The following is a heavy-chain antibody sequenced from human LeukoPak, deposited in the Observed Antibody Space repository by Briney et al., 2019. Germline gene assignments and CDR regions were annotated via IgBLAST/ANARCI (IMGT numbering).Heavy chain of an antibody. D-gene: IGHD3-10*01. J-gene: IGHJ4*02. CDR2: ISYDGSNK. Sequence: GGSLRLSCAASGFTFSSYAMHWVRQAPGKGLEWVAVISYDGSNKYYADSVKGRFTISRDNAKNSLYLQMNSLRAEDTAVYYCAVSRGGRIDYWGQGTLVTVSS. CDR1: GFTFSSYA. V-gene: IGHV3-30*04. CDR3: AVSRGGRIDY.